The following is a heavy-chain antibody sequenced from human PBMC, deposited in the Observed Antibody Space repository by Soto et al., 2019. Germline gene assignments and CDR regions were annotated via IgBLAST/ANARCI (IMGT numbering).Heavy chain of an antibody. CDR1: GGTFNNYA. CDR2: IIPIFGTA. Sequence: QVQLVQSGPEVKTTGSSVKVSCKATGGTFNNYAISWVRQAPGQGLEWMGGIIPIFGTAKYAQNFQGRVTITADKSTNSAYMDLRDIRFEDTAVYYCAREPYHAIWDGFYCFDAWCQGTLVSVSS. D-gene: IGHD3-9*01. CDR3: AREPYHAIWDGFYCFDA. J-gene: IGHJ4*02. V-gene: IGHV1-69*06.